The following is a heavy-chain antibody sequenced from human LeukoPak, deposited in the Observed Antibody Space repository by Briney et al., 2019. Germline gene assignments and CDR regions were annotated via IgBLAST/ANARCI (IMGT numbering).Heavy chain of an antibody. J-gene: IGHJ6*03. CDR2: ISYDGSNK. V-gene: IGHV3-30-3*01. CDR3: ARGLTIFGIPYYMDV. Sequence: GGSLRLSCAASGFTFSSYAMHWVRQAPGKGLEWVAVISYDGSNKYYADSVKGRFTISRDNSKNTLYLQMNSLRAEDTAVYYCARGLTIFGIPYYMDVWGKGTTVTVSS. CDR1: GFTFSSYA. D-gene: IGHD3-3*01.